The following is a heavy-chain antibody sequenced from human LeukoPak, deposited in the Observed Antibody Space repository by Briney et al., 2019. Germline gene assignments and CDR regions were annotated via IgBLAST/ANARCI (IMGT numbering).Heavy chain of an antibody. CDR3: ARDEYLWIVLQLGLFDY. CDR1: GFTFSSYA. J-gene: IGHJ4*02. CDR2: ISSDGSNK. D-gene: IGHD3-3*01. V-gene: IGHV3-30-3*01. Sequence: GGSLRLSCAASGFTFSSYAIHWVRQAPGKGLEWVAVISSDGSNKYYADSVKGRFTISRDNSKNTLYLQMNSLRAEDTAVYYCARDEYLWIVLQLGLFDYWGQGTLVTVSS.